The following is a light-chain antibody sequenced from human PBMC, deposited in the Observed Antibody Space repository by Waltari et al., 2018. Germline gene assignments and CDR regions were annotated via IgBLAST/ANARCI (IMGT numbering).Light chain of an antibody. J-gene: IGKJ1*01. CDR1: QSVSSN. V-gene: IGKV3-15*01. CDR2: GAS. CDR3: QQYNNWPRT. Sequence: EIVMTQSPATLSVSPGERATLSCRASQSVSSNLPWYQQKPGQAPRLLIYGASTRATGIPARFSGSGSGTEFTLTISTMQSEDFAVYSCQQYNNWPRTFGQGTKVEIK.